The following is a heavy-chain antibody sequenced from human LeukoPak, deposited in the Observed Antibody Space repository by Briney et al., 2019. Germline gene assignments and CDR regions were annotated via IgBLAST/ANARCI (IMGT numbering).Heavy chain of an antibody. CDR3: ARLWSQPFLYYYYMDV. Sequence: GGSLRLSCAASGFTFSDYYVSWLPEATGKGLEGVSYISSSGSTIYYADSVKGRFTISRDNAKNSRYLQMNSRRAEDTAVYYCARLWSQPFLYYYYMDVWGKGTTVTISS. D-gene: IGHD3-16*01. CDR1: GFTFSDYY. J-gene: IGHJ6*03. V-gene: IGHV3-11*01. CDR2: ISSSGSTI.